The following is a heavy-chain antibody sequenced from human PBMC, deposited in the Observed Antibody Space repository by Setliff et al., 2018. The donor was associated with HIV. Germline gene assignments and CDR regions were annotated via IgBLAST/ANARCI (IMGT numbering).Heavy chain of an antibody. J-gene: IGHJ4*02. V-gene: IGHV1-2*06. CDR3: VLPGYYESSGYAVDH. Sequence: GASVKVSCKASGYKFTGHYVHWVRQAPGQGLQWMGRINPNRGGTNFAQKFQGRVTLTRDTSISTAHMELTRLTADDTAVYYCVLPGYYESSGYAVDHWGQGTLVTVSS. CDR2: INPNRGGT. D-gene: IGHD3-22*01. CDR1: GYKFTGHY.